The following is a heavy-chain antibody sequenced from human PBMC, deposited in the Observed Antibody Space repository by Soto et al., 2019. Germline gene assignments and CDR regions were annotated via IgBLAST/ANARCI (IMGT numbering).Heavy chain of an antibody. J-gene: IGHJ5*02. CDR3: AVTTGLYSSSSWFDP. Sequence: ASVKVSCKASGGTFSSYAISWVRQAPGQGLEWMGGIIPIFGTANYAQKFQGRVTITADESTSTAYMELSSLRSEDTAVYYCAVTTGLYSSSSWFDPWGQGTLVTVS. D-gene: IGHD6-6*01. CDR1: GGTFSSYA. CDR2: IIPIFGTA. V-gene: IGHV1-69*13.